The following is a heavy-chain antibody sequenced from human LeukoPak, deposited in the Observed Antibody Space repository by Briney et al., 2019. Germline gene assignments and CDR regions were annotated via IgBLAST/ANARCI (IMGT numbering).Heavy chain of an antibody. CDR1: GVSISTYY. Sequence: SETLSLTCTVSGVSISTYYWSWIRQPPGKGLEWIGYISYSESTNYNPSLKSRVTISVDTSKNQFSLKVKSVTAADTGVYYCARGVFPGNTRKNWFDPWGQGILVTVSS. D-gene: IGHD1-14*01. CDR3: ARGVFPGNTRKNWFDP. V-gene: IGHV4-59*08. CDR2: ISYSEST. J-gene: IGHJ5*02.